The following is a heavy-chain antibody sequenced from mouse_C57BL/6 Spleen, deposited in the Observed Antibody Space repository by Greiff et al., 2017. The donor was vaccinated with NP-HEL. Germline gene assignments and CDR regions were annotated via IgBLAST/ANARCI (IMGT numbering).Heavy chain of an antibody. Sequence: VQLQQPGAELVRPGSSVKLSCKASGYTFTSYWMDWVKQRPGQGLEWIGNIYPSDSETHYNQKFKDKATLTVDKSSSTAYMQLSSLTSEDSAVYYCARAGQLRSYYFDYWGQGTTLTVSS. D-gene: IGHD3-2*02. V-gene: IGHV1-61*01. CDR2: IYPSDSET. CDR3: ARAGQLRSYYFDY. J-gene: IGHJ2*01. CDR1: GYTFTSYW.